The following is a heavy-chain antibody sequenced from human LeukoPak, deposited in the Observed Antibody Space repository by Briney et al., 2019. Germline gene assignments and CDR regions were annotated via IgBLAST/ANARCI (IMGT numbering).Heavy chain of an antibody. CDR1: GGSISSSSYY. Sequence: SETLSLTCTVSGGSISSSSYYWGWIRQPPGKGLEWIGSIYYSGSTYYNPSLKSRVTISVDTSKNQFSLKLSSVTAADTAVYYCVRQEWFGELLANNWFDPWGQGTLVTVSS. D-gene: IGHD3-10*01. CDR2: IYYSGST. V-gene: IGHV4-39*01. CDR3: VRQEWFGELLANNWFDP. J-gene: IGHJ5*02.